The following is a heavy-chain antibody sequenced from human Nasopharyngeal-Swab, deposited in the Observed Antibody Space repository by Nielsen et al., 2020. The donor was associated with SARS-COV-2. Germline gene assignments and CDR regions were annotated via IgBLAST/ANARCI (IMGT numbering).Heavy chain of an antibody. CDR2: TKEDGTVT. D-gene: IGHD2-2*01. CDR3: ARDLGGGYCTTTNCPGS. Sequence: GESLKISCAATGFTFSSYCMSWVRQAPGRGLEWLAHTKEDGTVTHYVDSVRGRFTVSRDNAKNSLFLQMNSLRAEDTAVYFCARDLGGGYCTTTNCPGSWGQGTLVTVSS. CDR1: GFTFSSYC. J-gene: IGHJ1*01. V-gene: IGHV3-7*03.